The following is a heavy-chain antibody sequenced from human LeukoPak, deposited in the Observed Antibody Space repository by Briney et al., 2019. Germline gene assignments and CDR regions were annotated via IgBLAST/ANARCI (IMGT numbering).Heavy chain of an antibody. J-gene: IGHJ5*02. D-gene: IGHD6-13*01. Sequence: SVKVSCKASGGTFSSYAISWVRQAPGQGLEWMGGSIPIFGTANYAQKFQGRVTITADESTSTAYMELSSLRSEDTAVYYCARTKYERYSSSWYTVFWFDPWGQGTLVTVSS. CDR3: ARTKYERYSSSWYTVFWFDP. CDR1: GGTFSSYA. CDR2: SIPIFGTA. V-gene: IGHV1-69*13.